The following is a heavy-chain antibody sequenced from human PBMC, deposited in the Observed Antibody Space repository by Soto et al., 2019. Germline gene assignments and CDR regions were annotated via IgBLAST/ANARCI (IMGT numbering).Heavy chain of an antibody. CDR1: GGSISSSSYY. J-gene: IGHJ4*02. CDR2: ISSSGNS. D-gene: IGHD1-7*01. Sequence: SETLSLTCTVSGGSISSSSYYWGWIRQHPGKGLEWLGFISSSGNSYYNPSLVGRLTLSVNTSRNHFSLRLSSVTAADTAVYYCARTAGSTSFFYDDRGQGAPVTVSS. CDR3: ARTAGSTSFFYDD. V-gene: IGHV4-31*03.